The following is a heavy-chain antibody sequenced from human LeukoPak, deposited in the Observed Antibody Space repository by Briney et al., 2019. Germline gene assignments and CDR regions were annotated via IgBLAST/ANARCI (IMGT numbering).Heavy chain of an antibody. V-gene: IGHV3-23*01. CDR2: ISGSSGLT. Sequence: PGGSLRLSCAASGFTFSSYWMSWVRQAPGRGPEWVSAISGSSGLTYYADSVKGRFTISRDNSKNTLFLQMNSLRAEDTAVYYCARRGESTSYGDYRFDYWGQGTLVTVSS. J-gene: IGHJ4*02. CDR1: GFTFSSYW. CDR3: ARRGESTSYGDYRFDY. D-gene: IGHD4-17*01.